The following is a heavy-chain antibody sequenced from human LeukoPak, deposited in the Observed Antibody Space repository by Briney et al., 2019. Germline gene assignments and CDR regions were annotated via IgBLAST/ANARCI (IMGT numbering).Heavy chain of an antibody. Sequence: GGSLRLSCAASGFTFSSYAMSWVRQAPGKGLEWVSAISGSGGSTYYADSVKGRFTISRDNSKNTLYLQMTSLKAEDTAVYYCTTPGRRWDYFDDWGQGTLVTVSS. J-gene: IGHJ4*02. CDR1: GFTFSSYA. CDR3: TTPGRRWDYFDD. D-gene: IGHD4-23*01. V-gene: IGHV3-23*01. CDR2: ISGSGGST.